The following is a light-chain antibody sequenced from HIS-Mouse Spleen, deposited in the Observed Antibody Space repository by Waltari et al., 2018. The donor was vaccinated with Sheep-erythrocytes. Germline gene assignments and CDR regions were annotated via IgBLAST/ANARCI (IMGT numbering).Light chain of an antibody. J-gene: IGLJ3*02. CDR1: SSNVGGYNY. V-gene: IGLV2-8*01. CDR3: SSYAGSNNWV. CDR2: EVS. Sequence: QSALTQPPPASGSPGQSVTLPRTGTSSNVGGYNYVSWYQQHPGKAPKLMIYEVSKRPSGVPDRFSGSKSGNTASLTVSGLQAEDEADYYCSSYAGSNNWVFGGGTKLTVL.